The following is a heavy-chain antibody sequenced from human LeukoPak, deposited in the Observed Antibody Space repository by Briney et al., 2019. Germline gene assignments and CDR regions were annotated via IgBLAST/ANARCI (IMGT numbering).Heavy chain of an antibody. CDR1: GYTFTSYG. J-gene: IGHJ4*02. D-gene: IGHD5-18*01. CDR3: ARVTIQLWYNDY. CDR2: ISAYNGNT. V-gene: IGHV1-18*01. Sequence: GASVKVSCKASGYTFTSYGLSWVRQAPGQGLEWMGWISAYNGNTNYAQKLQGRVTMTTDTSTSTAYMELRSLRSDDTAVYCCARVTIQLWYNDYWGQGTLVTVSS.